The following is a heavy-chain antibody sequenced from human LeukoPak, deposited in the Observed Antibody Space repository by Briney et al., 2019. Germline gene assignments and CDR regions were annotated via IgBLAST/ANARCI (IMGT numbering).Heavy chain of an antibody. CDR1: GFTFSTSW. Sequence: GGSLRLSCAASGFTFSTSWMYWVRQAPGKGLEWVSYIGRSGTTIHYADSVKGRFTISRDNAKNSLYLQMNSLRAEDTAVYYCARDTRWLTDYWGQGTLVTVSS. CDR3: ARDTRWLTDY. CDR2: IGRSGTTI. D-gene: IGHD6-19*01. V-gene: IGHV3-48*04. J-gene: IGHJ4*02.